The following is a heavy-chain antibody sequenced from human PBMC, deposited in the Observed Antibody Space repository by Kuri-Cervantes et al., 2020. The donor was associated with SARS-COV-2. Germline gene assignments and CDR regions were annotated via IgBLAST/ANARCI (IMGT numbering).Heavy chain of an antibody. Sequence: GGSLRLSCAASGFTFRTYAMSWVRQAPGKGLEWVSTISGSGGSIDHAVSVKGRFTISRDNSKNTLYLEMDSLRAEDTAVYYCAKDMYYDSSGFYDAFDIWGQGTMVTVSS. CDR2: ISGSGGSI. D-gene: IGHD3-22*01. CDR1: GFTFRTYA. J-gene: IGHJ3*02. V-gene: IGHV3-23*01. CDR3: AKDMYYDSSGFYDAFDI.